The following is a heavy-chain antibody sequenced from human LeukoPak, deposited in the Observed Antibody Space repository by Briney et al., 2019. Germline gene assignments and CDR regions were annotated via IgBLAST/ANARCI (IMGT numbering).Heavy chain of an antibody. J-gene: IGHJ3*02. CDR2: IYYSGST. CDR3: ARSDGYGLVGI. V-gene: IGHV4-39*07. Sequence: PSETLSLTCTVSGGSISSSSYYWGWIRQPPGKGLEWIGSIYYSGSTYYNPSLKSRVTISVDTSKDQFSLKLSSVTAADTAVYYCARSDGYGLVGIWGQGTMVTVSS. D-gene: IGHD3-10*01. CDR1: GGSISSSSYY.